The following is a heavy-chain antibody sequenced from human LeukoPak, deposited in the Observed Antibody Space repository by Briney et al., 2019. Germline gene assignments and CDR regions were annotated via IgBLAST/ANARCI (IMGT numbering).Heavy chain of an antibody. CDR3: AGSYYRDYYFDY. CDR2: ISSSSSYI. Sequence: GGSLRLSCAASGFTFSHHSMNWVRQAPGKGLEWVSSISSSSSYIYYADSVKGRFTISRDNAKNSLYLQMNSLRAEDTAVYYCAGSYYRDYYFDYWGQGTLVTVSS. D-gene: IGHD3-10*01. J-gene: IGHJ4*02. V-gene: IGHV3-21*01. CDR1: GFTFSHHS.